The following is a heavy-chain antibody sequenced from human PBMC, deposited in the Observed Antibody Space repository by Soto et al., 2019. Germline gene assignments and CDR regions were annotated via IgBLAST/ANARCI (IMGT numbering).Heavy chain of an antibody. Sequence: SVKVSCKASGFTFTSSAVQWVRQARGQRLEWIGWIVVGSGNTNYAQRFQERVTITRDMSTSTAYMELSSLRSEDTAVYYCAAEVEYSSSSYYYYGMDVWGQGTTVTVSS. CDR2: IVVGSGNT. CDR1: GFTFTSSA. V-gene: IGHV1-58*01. D-gene: IGHD6-6*01. J-gene: IGHJ6*02. CDR3: AAEVEYSSSSYYYYGMDV.